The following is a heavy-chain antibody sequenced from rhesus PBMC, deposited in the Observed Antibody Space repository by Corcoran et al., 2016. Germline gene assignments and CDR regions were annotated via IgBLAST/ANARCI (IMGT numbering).Heavy chain of an antibody. J-gene: IGHJ4*01. CDR3: ARRPVTTTFDY. CDR2: IYWDDGN. Sequence: QVPLKESGPALVKPTQTLTLTCTFSGFSPTTSGRGVGWIRQPPGKALEGLALIYWDDGNRYNPSLKSRLTVSKDTSKNQVVLTMTNMDPMDTSTYYCARRPVTTTFDYWGQGVLVTVSS. V-gene: IGHV2-152*01. D-gene: IGHD4-29*01. CDR1: GFSPTTSGRG.